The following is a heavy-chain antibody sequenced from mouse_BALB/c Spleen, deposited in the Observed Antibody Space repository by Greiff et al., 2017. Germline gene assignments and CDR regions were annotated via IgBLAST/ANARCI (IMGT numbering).Heavy chain of an antibody. Sequence: EVHLVESGGGLVQPGGSRKLSCAASGFTFSSFGMHWVRQAPEKGLEWVAYISSGSSTIYYADTVKGRFTISRDNPKNTLFLQMTSLRSEDTAMYYCARGPLPGWFAYWGQGTLVTVAA. CDR2: ISSGSSTI. CDR1: GFTFSSFG. J-gene: IGHJ3*01. V-gene: IGHV5-17*02. CDR3: ARGPLPGWFAY.